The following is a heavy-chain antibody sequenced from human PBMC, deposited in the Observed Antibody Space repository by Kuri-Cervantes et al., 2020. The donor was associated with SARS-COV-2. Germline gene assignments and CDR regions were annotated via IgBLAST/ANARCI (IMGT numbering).Heavy chain of an antibody. V-gene: IGHV4-34*01. D-gene: IGHD2-15*01. CDR1: GGSFSGYY. J-gene: IGHJ6*02. Sequence: SQTLSLTCAVSGGSFSGYYWSWIRQPPGKGLEWIGEINHSGSTNYNPSLKSRVTISVDTSKNQFSLKLSSVTAADTAVYYCARGLRYCSGGSCPSGGYYYYGMDVWGQGTTVTVSS. CDR3: ARGLRYCSGGSCPSGGYYYYGMDV. CDR2: INHSGST.